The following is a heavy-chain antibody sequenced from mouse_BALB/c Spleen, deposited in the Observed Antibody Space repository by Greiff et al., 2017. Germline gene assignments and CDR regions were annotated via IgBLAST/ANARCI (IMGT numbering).Heavy chain of an antibody. D-gene: IGHD1-2*01. V-gene: IGHV14-1*02. CDR2: IDPENGNT. CDR3: ARERGTTAVYAMDY. J-gene: IGHJ4*01. Sequence: EVQLQESGAELVRPGALVKLSCKASGFNIKDYYMHWVKQRPEQGLEWIGWIDPENGNTIYDPKFQGKASITADTSSNTAYLQLSSLTSEDTAVYYCARERGTTAVYAMDYWGQGTSVTVSS. CDR1: GFNIKDYY.